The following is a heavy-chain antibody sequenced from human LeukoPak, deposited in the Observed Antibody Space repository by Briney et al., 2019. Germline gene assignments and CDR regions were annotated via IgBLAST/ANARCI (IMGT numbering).Heavy chain of an antibody. CDR1: GFTFSSYS. V-gene: IGHV3-21*01. J-gene: IGHJ4*02. Sequence: PGGSLRLSCAASGFTFSSYSMNWVRQAPGKGLEWVSSISSSSSYIYYADSVEGRFTISRDNAKNSLYLQMNSLRAEDTAVYYCARDPVGGYFDYWGQGTLVTVSS. CDR2: ISSSSSYI. CDR3: ARDPVGGYFDY. D-gene: IGHD3-10*01.